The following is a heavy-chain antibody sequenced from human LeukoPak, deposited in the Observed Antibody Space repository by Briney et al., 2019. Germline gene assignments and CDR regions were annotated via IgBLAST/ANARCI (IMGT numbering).Heavy chain of an antibody. V-gene: IGHV3-21*04. J-gene: IGHJ4*02. CDR2: ISSSSSYI. D-gene: IGHD3-10*01. CDR1: GFTFSSYS. CDR3: ARDQYFYGSGSYPSDY. Sequence: GGSLRLSCAASGFTFSSYSMNWVRQAPGKGLEWVSSISSSSSYIYYADSVKGRFTISRDNAKNSLYLQMNSLRAEDTAVYYCARDQYFYGSGSYPSDYWGQGTLVTVSS.